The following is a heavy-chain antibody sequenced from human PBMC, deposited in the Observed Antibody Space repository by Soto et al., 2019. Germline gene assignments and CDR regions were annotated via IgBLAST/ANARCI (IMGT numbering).Heavy chain of an antibody. J-gene: IGHJ6*02. Sequence: ASVKVSCKASGYTFTRYGISWVRQAPGKGLEWMGWISGYNGDANYAQRFQGRVSMTIDTSPTTAYMELRTLTPDDTAVYYCAKNGQPPYYYYGLDVRGQGTTVTVSS. V-gene: IGHV1-18*01. D-gene: IGHD2-8*01. CDR3: AKNGQPPYYYYGLDV. CDR2: ISGYNGDA. CDR1: GYTFTRYG.